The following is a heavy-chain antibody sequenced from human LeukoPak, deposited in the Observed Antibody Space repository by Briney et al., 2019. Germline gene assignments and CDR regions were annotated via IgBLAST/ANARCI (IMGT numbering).Heavy chain of an antibody. CDR3: ARHGRIAAAGYFDY. CDR1: GGSISSSSYY. CDR2: IYYSGST. V-gene: IGHV4-39*01. J-gene: IGHJ4*02. Sequence: SETLTLTCTVSGGSISSSSYYWGWIRQPPGKGLEWIGSIYYSGSTYYNPSLKSRVTISVDTSKNQFSLKLSSVTAADTAVYYCARHGRIAAAGYFDYWGQGTLVTVSS. D-gene: IGHD6-13*01.